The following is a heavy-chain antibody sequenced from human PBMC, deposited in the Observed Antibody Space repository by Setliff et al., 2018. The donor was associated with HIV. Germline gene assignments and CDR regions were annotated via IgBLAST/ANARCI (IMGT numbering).Heavy chain of an antibody. D-gene: IGHD5-12*01. Sequence: SETLSLTCAVFGGSFSDFYWSWIRQPPGKGLEWIGEINHSGDTNYNPSLKSRVTISVDTSKNQFSLNLNSVTAADTAVYYCARLGAEDFSDYDWVDYWGQGTLVTVSS. CDR2: INHSGDT. CDR1: GGSFSDFY. J-gene: IGHJ4*02. V-gene: IGHV4-34*01. CDR3: ARLGAEDFSDYDWVDY.